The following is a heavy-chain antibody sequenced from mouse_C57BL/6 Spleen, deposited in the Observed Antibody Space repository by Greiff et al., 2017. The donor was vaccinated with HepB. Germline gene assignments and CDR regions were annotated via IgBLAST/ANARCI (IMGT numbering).Heavy chain of an antibody. Sequence: EVQRVESGGGLVKPGGSLKLSCAASGFTFSSYAMSWVRQTPEKRLEWVATISDGGSYTYYPDNVKGRFTISRDNAKNNLYLQMSHLKSEDTAMYYCARDRGLYSPFDYWGQGTTLTVSS. V-gene: IGHV5-4*01. CDR2: ISDGGSYT. CDR3: ARDRGLYSPFDY. D-gene: IGHD2-1*01. CDR1: GFTFSSYA. J-gene: IGHJ2*01.